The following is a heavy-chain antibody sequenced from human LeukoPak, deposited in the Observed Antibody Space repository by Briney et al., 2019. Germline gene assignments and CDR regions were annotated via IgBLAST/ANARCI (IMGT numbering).Heavy chain of an antibody. V-gene: IGHV4-4*07. CDR3: ARGRLGGSGSYYNVLDY. D-gene: IGHD3-10*01. J-gene: IGHJ4*02. CDR2: IYTSGST. CDR1: GGSISSNY. Sequence: PSETLSLTCTVSGGSISSNYWSWIRQPAGKGLEWIGRIYTSGSTNYNPSLKSRVTISVDTSRNQFSLKLSSVTAADTAVYYCARGRLGGSGSYYNVLDYWGQGTLVTVSS.